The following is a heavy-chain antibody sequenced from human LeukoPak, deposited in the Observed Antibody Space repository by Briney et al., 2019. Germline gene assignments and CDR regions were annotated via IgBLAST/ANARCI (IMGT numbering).Heavy chain of an antibody. CDR1: GGSFSGYY. V-gene: IGHV4-34*01. J-gene: IGHJ5*01. CDR2: ISQSGSI. Sequence: TSSETLSLTCAVYGGSFSGYYWSWIRQPPGKGLEWIGEISQSGSISYNPSLKSRVTISIGTSTNQFSLKLSSVTAADTAVYYCSSGGVGNRFGSWGQGTLVTVSS. CDR3: SSGGVGNRFGS. D-gene: IGHD1-26*01.